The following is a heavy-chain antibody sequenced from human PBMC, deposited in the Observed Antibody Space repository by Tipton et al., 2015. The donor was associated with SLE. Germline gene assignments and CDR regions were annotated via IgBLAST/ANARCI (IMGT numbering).Heavy chain of an antibody. Sequence: SLRLSCAASGFTFSSYGMHWVRQAPGKGLEWVAFIRYDGSNKYYADSVKGRFTISRDNSKNTLYLQMNSLRAEDTAVYYCAKAGYSSSWYDLYYFDYWGQGTLVTVSS. CDR2: IRYDGSNK. J-gene: IGHJ4*02. V-gene: IGHV3-30*02. CDR1: GFTFSSYG. CDR3: AKAGYSSSWYDLYYFDY. D-gene: IGHD6-13*01.